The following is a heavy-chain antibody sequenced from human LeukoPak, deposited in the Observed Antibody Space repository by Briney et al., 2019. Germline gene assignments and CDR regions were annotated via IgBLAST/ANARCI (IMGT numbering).Heavy chain of an antibody. CDR1: GGSFSGYY. V-gene: IGHV4-34*01. J-gene: IGHJ5*02. D-gene: IGHD6-13*01. CDR2: INHIGST. CDR3: ARHPTGYSSTWYWFDP. Sequence: PSEALFLACAVYGGSFSGYYWSWIRQPPGRVLEWIGGINHIGSTNYNPSLKSRVTISVDTSKNQFSLKLSSVTAADTAVYYCARHPTGYSSTWYWFDPWGQGTLVTVSS.